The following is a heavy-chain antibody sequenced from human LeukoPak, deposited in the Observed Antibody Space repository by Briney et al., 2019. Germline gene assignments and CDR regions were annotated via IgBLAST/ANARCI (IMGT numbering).Heavy chain of an antibody. CDR3: ARRPHEDFRFNVPADGFDM. V-gene: IGHV5-51*01. CDR2: IYPGDSDT. D-gene: IGHD2/OR15-2a*01. J-gene: IGHJ3*02. CDR1: GYIFSTYW. Sequence: PGESLKISCTGSGYIFSTYWIGWVRQMPGKGLEWMGIIYPGDSDTRYSPSFQGQVTISADRSISTAYLQWSSLRASDTAMYYCARRPHEDFRFNVPADGFDMWGQGTKVTVSS.